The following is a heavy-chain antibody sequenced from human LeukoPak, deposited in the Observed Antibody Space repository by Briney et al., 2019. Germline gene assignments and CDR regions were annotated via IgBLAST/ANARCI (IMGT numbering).Heavy chain of an antibody. CDR3: AAGQWIQLWFGDY. J-gene: IGHJ4*02. CDR1: GFTFSSYA. D-gene: IGHD5-18*01. Sequence: PGGSLRLSCAASGFTFSSYAMSWVRQAPGKGPEWVSAISGSGGSTYYADSVKGRFTISRDNSKNTLYLQMNSLRAEDTAVYYCAAGQWIQLWFGDYWGQGTLVTVSS. CDR2: ISGSGGST. V-gene: IGHV3-23*01.